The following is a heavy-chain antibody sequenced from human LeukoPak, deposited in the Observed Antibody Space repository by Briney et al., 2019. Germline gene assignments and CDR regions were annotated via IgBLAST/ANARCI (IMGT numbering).Heavy chain of an antibody. V-gene: IGHV5-51*01. CDR2: IYPGDSDT. CDR3: ARVGTLLPSRAYYDFWSGLGYYYYMDV. Sequence: GESLKISCKGSGYSFTSYWIGWVRQMPGKGLEWMGIIYPGDSDTRYSPSFQGQVTISADKSISTAYLQWSSLKASDTAMYYCARVGTLLPSRAYYDFWSGLGYYYYMDVWGKGTTVTVSS. CDR1: GYSFTSYW. D-gene: IGHD3-3*01. J-gene: IGHJ6*03.